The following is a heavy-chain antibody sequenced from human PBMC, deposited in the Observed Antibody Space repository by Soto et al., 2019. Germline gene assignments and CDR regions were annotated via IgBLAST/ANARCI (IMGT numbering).Heavy chain of an antibody. D-gene: IGHD4-4*01. J-gene: IGHJ6*03. CDR2: IIPILGIA. CDR1: GGTFSSYT. Sequence: QVQLVQSGAEVKKPGSSVKVSCKASGGTFSSYTISWVRQAPGQGLEWMGRIIPILGIANYAQKFQGRVTITADKSTSTAGMQLSSLRSEDTAVSYWARAALGYSNPPIHYYYMDVWGKGTTVTVSS. CDR3: ARAALGYSNPPIHYYYMDV. V-gene: IGHV1-69*02.